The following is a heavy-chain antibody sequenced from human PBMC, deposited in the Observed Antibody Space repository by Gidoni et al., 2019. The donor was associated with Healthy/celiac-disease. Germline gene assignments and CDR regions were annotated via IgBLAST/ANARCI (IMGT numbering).Heavy chain of an antibody. V-gene: IGHV4-38-2*02. Sequence: QVQLQESGPGLVQPSETLSLTCTVSGYSINSGYYWGWIQQPPGKGLEWIGSINHSGSTYNNPSLKSRVTISVDTSKNQFSLRLNSVTAADTAIYYCARATPSFDYWGQGTLVTVSS. CDR1: GYSINSGYY. CDR3: ARATPSFDY. CDR2: INHSGST. J-gene: IGHJ4*02.